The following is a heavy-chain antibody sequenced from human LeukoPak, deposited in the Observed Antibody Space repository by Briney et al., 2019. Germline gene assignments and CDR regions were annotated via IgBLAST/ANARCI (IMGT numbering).Heavy chain of an antibody. CDR3: ARQGRDGYNRYYYYYYYMDV. CDR2: IYYSGST. V-gene: IGHV4-39*01. D-gene: IGHD5-24*01. CDR1: GDSISSSSYY. J-gene: IGHJ6*03. Sequence: PSETLSLTCTVSGDSISSSSYYRGWIRQPPGKGLEWIGSIYYSGSTYYNPSLKSRVTISVDTSKNQFSLKLSSVTAADTAVYYCARQGRDGYNRYYYYYYYMDVWGKGTTVTISS.